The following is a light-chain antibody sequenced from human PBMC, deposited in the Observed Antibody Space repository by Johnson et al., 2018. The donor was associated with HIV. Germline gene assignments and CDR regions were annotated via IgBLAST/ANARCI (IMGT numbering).Light chain of an antibody. V-gene: IGLV1-51*01. Sequence: VLPQPPSVSAAPGQTVTISCSGRSSNIGNNYVSWYQQLPGTAPKLLIYDNNKRPSGIPDRFSGSKSGTSATLGITGLQTGDEADYYCGTWDSSLSVYVFGTGTKVTVL. J-gene: IGLJ1*01. CDR2: DNN. CDR1: SSNIGNNY. CDR3: GTWDSSLSVYV.